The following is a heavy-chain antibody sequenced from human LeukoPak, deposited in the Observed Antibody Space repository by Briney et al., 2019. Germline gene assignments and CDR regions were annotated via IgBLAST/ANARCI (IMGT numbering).Heavy chain of an antibody. J-gene: IGHJ6*02. D-gene: IGHD1-14*01. CDR1: GYTLTELS. V-gene: IGHV1-24*01. CDR3: ATESEKPQIYYYYGMDV. CDR2: FDPEDGET. Sequence: ASVKVSCKVSGYTLTELSKHWVRQAPGKGLEWMGGFDPEDGETIYAQKFQGRVTMTEDTSTDTAHMELSSLRSEDTAVYYCATESEKPQIYYYYGMDVWGQGTTVTVSS.